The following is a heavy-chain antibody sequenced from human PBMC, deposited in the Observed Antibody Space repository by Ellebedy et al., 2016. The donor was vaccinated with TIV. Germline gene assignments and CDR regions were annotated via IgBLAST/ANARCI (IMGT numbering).Heavy chain of an antibody. CDR1: GGTFSSYA. V-gene: IGHV1-69*13. D-gene: IGHD3-9*01. J-gene: IGHJ5*02. Sequence: ASVKVSCKASGGTFSSYAISWVRQAPGQGLEWMGGIIPIFGTANYAQKFQGRVTITADESTSTAYMELSSLRAEDTAVYYCAKDRVSYDILTGFDPWGQGTLVTVSS. CDR3: AKDRVSYDILTGFDP. CDR2: IIPIFGTA.